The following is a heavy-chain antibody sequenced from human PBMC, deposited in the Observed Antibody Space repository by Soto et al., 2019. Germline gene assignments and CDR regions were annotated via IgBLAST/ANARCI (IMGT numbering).Heavy chain of an antibody. CDR2: ISWNSGSI. V-gene: IGHV3-9*01. Sequence: EVQLVESGGGLVQPGRSLRLSCAASGFTFDDYAMHWVRQAPGKGLEGVSGISWNSGSIGYADSVKGRFTISRDNAKNSLYLQMNSLRAEDTALYYCAFVTDSSSHDGDYWGQGTLVTASS. J-gene: IGHJ4*02. D-gene: IGHD6-6*01. CDR1: GFTFDDYA. CDR3: AFVTDSSSHDGDY.